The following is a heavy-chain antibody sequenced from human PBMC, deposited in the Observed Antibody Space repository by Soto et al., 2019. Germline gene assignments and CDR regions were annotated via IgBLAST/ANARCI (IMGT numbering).Heavy chain of an antibody. J-gene: IGHJ5*02. CDR1: GGTFSSYS. Sequence: SVKVSCKASGGTFSSYSISWVRQAPGQGLEWMGGIIPIFGTANYAQKFQGRVTITADESTSTAYMELSSLRSEDTAVYYCARDIVVVVAATITDFGFDPWGQGPLVTVSS. CDR2: IIPIFGTA. V-gene: IGHV1-69*13. D-gene: IGHD2-15*01. CDR3: ARDIVVVVAATITDFGFDP.